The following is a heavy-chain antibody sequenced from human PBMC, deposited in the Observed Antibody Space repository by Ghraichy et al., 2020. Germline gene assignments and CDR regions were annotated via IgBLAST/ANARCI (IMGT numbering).Heavy chain of an antibody. D-gene: IGHD2-15*01. CDR3: ASSLCSGGSCYSDY. CDR2: IKQDGSEK. V-gene: IGHV3-7*01. Sequence: GESLNISCAASGFTFSSYWMSWVRQAPGKGLEWVANIKQDGSEKYYVDSVKGRFTISRDNAKNSLYLQMNSLRAEDTAVYYCASSLCSGGSCYSDYWGQGTLVTVSS. CDR1: GFTFSSYW. J-gene: IGHJ4*02.